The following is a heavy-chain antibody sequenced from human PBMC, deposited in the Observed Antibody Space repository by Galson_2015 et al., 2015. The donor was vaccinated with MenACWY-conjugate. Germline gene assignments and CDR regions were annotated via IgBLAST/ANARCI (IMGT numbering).Heavy chain of an antibody. D-gene: IGHD2-2*01. J-gene: IGHJ4*02. CDR1: GFTFSSYW. Sequence: SLRLSCAASGFTFSSYWMSWVRQAPGKGLEWVANIKQDGREKYYVDSVKGRFTISRDNAKNSLYLQMSSLRAEDTAVYYCARDTGCSSTSCYYYFDYWGQGTLVTVSS. V-gene: IGHV3-7*03. CDR3: ARDTGCSSTSCYYYFDY. CDR2: IKQDGREK.